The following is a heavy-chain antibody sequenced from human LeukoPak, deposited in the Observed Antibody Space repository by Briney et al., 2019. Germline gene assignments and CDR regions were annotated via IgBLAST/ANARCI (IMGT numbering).Heavy chain of an antibody. J-gene: IGHJ6*03. V-gene: IGHV3-74*01. Sequence: GGSLRLSCAASGFTFDDYAMHWVRQAPGKGLVWVSRINSDGSSTSYADSVEGRFTISRDNAKNTLYLQMNSLRAEDTAVYYCARASRIAAAGYYYYYYMDVWGKGTTVTISS. CDR3: ARASRIAAAGYYYYYYMDV. CDR2: INSDGSST. CDR1: GFTFDDYA. D-gene: IGHD6-13*01.